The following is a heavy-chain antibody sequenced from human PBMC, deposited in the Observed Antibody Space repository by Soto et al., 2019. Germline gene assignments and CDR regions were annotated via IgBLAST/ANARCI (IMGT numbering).Heavy chain of an antibody. CDR1: GFTFSSYG. CDR2: IWYDGSNK. D-gene: IGHD3-10*01. J-gene: IGHJ6*02. V-gene: IGHV3-33*01. CDR3: AINIRGFGKAYGMDV. Sequence: QVQLVESGGGVVQPGRSLRLSCAASGFTFSSYGMHWVRQAPGKGLEWVAVIWYDGSNKYYADSVKGRFTISRDNSKNTLYLQMNSLGAEDTAVYYCAINIRGFGKAYGMDVWGQGTTVTVSS.